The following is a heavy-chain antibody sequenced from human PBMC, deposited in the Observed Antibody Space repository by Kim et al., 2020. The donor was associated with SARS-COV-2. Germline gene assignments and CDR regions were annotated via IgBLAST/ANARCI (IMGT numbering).Heavy chain of an antibody. CDR3: ARYWGYSYGLDY. V-gene: IGHV4-34*01. D-gene: IGHD5-18*01. Sequence: NYNPSLQCRVTISVDTSKNQSSLKLSSVTAADTAVYYCARYWGYSYGLDYWGQGTLVTVSS. J-gene: IGHJ4*02.